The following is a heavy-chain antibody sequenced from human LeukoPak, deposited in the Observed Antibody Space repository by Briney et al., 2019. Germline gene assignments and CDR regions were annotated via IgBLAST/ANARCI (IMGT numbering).Heavy chain of an antibody. CDR1: GGSISSSTYY. V-gene: IGHV4-39*01. D-gene: IGHD6-19*01. J-gene: IGHJ3*02. CDR3: ARSPSSGWSYDAFDI. CDR2: FYYSGTT. Sequence: SETLSLTCTVSGGSISSSTYYWGWIRQPPGKGLEWIGSFYYSGTTYYSPSLKSRGTISVDTSKNQFSLKLSSVTAADTAVYYCARSPSSGWSYDAFDIWGQGTMVTVSS.